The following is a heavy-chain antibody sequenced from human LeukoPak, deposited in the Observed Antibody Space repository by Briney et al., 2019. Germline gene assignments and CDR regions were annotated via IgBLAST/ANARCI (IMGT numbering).Heavy chain of an antibody. V-gene: IGHV3-23*01. J-gene: IGHJ4*02. CDR1: GFTFSSSA. D-gene: IGHD2-2*01. CDR2: ISGSDGGT. CDR3: AKGPRTVPGYYFDY. Sequence: PGGSLRLSCAASGFTFSSSAMSWVRQAPGKGLEWVSGISGSDGGTYYADSVKGRFTISRDNSKNTLYLQMNSLRAEDTALYYCAKGPRTVPGYYFDYWGQGTLVTVSS.